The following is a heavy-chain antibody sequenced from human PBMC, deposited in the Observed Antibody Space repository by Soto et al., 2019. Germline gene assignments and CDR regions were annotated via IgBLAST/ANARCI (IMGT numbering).Heavy chain of an antibody. Sequence: EVQLLESGGDLVQPGGSLRLSCVASRITFGSRAMSWVRQAPGEGLEWVSTITDSGGDTKYADSVRGRFTISRDNSKSTLYLQMSSLRAEDSAIYYCARGSTDSYPGSRIFDFWGRGTLVTVSS. V-gene: IGHV3-23*01. D-gene: IGHD3-10*01. J-gene: IGHJ4*02. CDR1: RITFGSRA. CDR3: ARGSTDSYPGSRIFDF. CDR2: ITDSGGDT.